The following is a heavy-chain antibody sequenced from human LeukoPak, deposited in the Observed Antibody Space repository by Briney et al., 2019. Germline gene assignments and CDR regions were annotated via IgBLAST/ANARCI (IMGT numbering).Heavy chain of an antibody. CDR3: ARVSSSWYQDWYFDL. Sequence: SETLSLTCTASGDSISSGDYYWSWIRQPAGKGLEWIGRISSSGSTNYKPSLKSRVTMSVDTSKNQFSLKLSSVTAADTAVYYCARVSSSWYQDWYFDLWGRGTLVTVSS. J-gene: IGHJ2*01. D-gene: IGHD6-13*01. CDR2: ISSSGST. CDR1: GDSISSGDYY. V-gene: IGHV4-61*02.